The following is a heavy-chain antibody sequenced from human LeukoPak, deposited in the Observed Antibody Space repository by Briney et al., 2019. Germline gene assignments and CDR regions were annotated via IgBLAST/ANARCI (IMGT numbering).Heavy chain of an antibody. CDR2: IYTSGST. V-gene: IGHV4-4*07. D-gene: IGHD6-19*01. CDR3: ARDSGSGWYGLYYFDY. J-gene: IGHJ4*02. CDR1: GGSISSYY. Sequence: SETLSLTCTVSGGSISSYYWSWIRQPAGKGLEWIGRIYTSGSTNYNPSLKSRVTMSVDTSKNQFSLKLSSVTAADTAVYYCARDSGSGWYGLYYFDYWGQGTLVTVSS.